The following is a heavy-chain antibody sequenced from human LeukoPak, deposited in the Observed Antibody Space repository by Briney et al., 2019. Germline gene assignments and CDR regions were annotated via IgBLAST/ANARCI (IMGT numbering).Heavy chain of an antibody. CDR1: GYTFTSYG. J-gene: IGHJ4*02. V-gene: IGHV1-18*01. D-gene: IGHD2-15*01. CDR2: ISAYNGNT. Sequence: GASVKVSCKASGYTFTSYGISWVRQAPGQGLEWMGWISAYNGNTNYAQKLQGRVTMTTDTSTSTAYMELRSLRSGDTAVYYCARVYLVVAATPFDYWGQGTLVTVSS. CDR3: ARVYLVVAATPFDY.